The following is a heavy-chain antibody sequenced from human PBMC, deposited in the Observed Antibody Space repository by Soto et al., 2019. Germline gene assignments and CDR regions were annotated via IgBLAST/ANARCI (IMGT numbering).Heavy chain of an antibody. CDR3: AHRRADCSGGTCYHWFDP. Sequence: QITLRESGPTLVKPTQTLTLTCTFSGFSLSTAEVGVGWIRQPPGKALEWLGFIYWDDDELYSPSLKSRLTITKDTSNNQVVLTITNVDPVDTATYFCAHRRADCSGGTCYHWFDPWGQGTLVTVSS. D-gene: IGHD2-15*01. CDR2: IYWDDDE. CDR1: GFSLSTAEVG. V-gene: IGHV2-5*02. J-gene: IGHJ5*02.